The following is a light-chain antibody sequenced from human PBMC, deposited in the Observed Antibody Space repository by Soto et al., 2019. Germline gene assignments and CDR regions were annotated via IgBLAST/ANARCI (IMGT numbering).Light chain of an antibody. CDR1: QGSSTY. Sequence: DIQLTQSPSLLSASVGDRVTITCRASQGSSTYLAWYQQTSGKAPKLLISAASTLQRGVPSRFSGSGSGTQFTLTISSLQPEDCATYYWQQLNAYPLTFGGGTRVEIK. V-gene: IGKV1-9*01. J-gene: IGKJ4*01. CDR2: AAS. CDR3: QQLNAYPLT.